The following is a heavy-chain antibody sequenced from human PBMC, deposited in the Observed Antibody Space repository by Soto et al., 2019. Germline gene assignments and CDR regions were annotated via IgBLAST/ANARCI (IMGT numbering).Heavy chain of an antibody. CDR2: INHSGST. V-gene: IGHV4-34*01. Sequence: PAETLSLTCAVYGMSFSGYYWNWIRQPPGKGLEWIGEINHSGSTNYNPSLESRVTISVDASKNHFSLKLSSVTAVESGVYYCARGPLAANNWGKGPLVTVAS. J-gene: IGHJ1*01. CDR3: ARGPLAANN. CDR1: GMSFSGYY. D-gene: IGHD6-19*01.